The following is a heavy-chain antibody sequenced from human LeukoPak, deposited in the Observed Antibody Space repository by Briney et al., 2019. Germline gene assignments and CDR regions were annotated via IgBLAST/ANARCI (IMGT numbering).Heavy chain of an antibody. V-gene: IGHV4-39*07. CDR1: GGSISSSSYY. D-gene: IGHD4-23*01. J-gene: IGHJ3*02. CDR2: IYYSGNT. CDR3: ARVGGGNRYDAFDI. Sequence: SETLSLTCTVSGGSISSSSYYWGWIRQPPGKGLEWIGSIYYSGNTYYNPSLKSRVTISTDTSKNQFSLKLSSVTAADTAVYYCARVGGGNRYDAFDIWGQGTMVTVSS.